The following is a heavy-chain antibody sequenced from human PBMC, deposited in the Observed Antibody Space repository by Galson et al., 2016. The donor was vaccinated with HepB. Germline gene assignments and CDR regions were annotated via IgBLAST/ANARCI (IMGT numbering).Heavy chain of an antibody. CDR1: GFTFSSYA. V-gene: IGHV3-23*01. CDR2: ISGTGTTT. CDR3: AKPSYSSSSRYFDP. J-gene: IGHJ5*02. Sequence: SLRLSCAASGFTFSSYAMTWVRQAPGKGLEWVSAISGTGTTTYYADSVRGRFAISRDNSKNTLYLQMDSLRGEDRGIYYCAKPSYSSSSRYFDPWGQGTLVTVSS. D-gene: IGHD6-6*01.